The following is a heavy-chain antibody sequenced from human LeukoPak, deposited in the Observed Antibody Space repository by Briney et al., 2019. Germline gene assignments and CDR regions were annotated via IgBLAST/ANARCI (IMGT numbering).Heavy chain of an antibody. V-gene: IGHV3-20*04. CDR3: ARDGAGSFDY. CDR2: INWNGGST. CDR1: GFNLEDYG. D-gene: IGHD3-10*01. Sequence: GGSLRLSCAASGFNLEDYGMSWVRQAPGKGLEWVSGINWNGGSTGYADSVKGRFTISRDNAKNPLYLQMNSLRAEDTALYYCARDGAGSFDYWGQGTLVTVSS. J-gene: IGHJ4*02.